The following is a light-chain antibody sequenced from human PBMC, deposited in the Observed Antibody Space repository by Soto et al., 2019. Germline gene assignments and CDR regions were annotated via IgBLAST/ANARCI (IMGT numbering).Light chain of an antibody. CDR3: QQRSNWPGT. Sequence: EIVLTQSPATLSLSPGERATLSCRASQSVRTSLAWYQQQPGQAPRLLIYDASNKATGIPARFSGSGSGTDLTLTISSLEPKDFAVYYCQQRSNWPGTFGQGTKVEIK. V-gene: IGKV3-11*01. CDR1: QSVRTS. CDR2: DAS. J-gene: IGKJ1*01.